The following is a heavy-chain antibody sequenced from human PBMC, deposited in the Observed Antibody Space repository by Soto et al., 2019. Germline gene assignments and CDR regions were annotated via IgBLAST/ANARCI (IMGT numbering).Heavy chain of an antibody. V-gene: IGHV5-51*01. CDR1: GYSFTSYW. CDR2: IYPGDSDT. J-gene: IGHJ3*02. D-gene: IGHD3-3*01. Sequence: PGESLKISCKGSGYSFTSYWIGWVRQMPGKGLEWMGIIYPGDSDTRYSPSFQGQVTISADKSISTAYLQWSSLKASDTAMYYCARIRYYDFWSGSPAEMLFDIWGQGTMVTVSS. CDR3: ARIRYYDFWSGSPAEMLFDI.